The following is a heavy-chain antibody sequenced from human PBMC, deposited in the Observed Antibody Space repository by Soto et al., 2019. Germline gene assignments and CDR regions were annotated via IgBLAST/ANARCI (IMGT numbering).Heavy chain of an antibody. CDR2: ISSNGGST. Sequence: GGSLRLSCAASGFTFSSYAMHWVRQAPGKGLEYVSAISSNGGSTYYANSVKGRFTISRDNSKNTLYLQMGSLRAEDMAVYYCARGSGSGSYKWFDPWGQGTLVTVS. V-gene: IGHV3-64*01. J-gene: IGHJ5*02. CDR1: GFTFSSYA. CDR3: ARGSGSGSYKWFDP. D-gene: IGHD3-10*01.